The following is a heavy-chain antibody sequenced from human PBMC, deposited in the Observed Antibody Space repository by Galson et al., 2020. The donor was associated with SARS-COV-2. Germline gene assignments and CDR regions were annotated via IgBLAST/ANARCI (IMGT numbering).Heavy chain of an antibody. J-gene: IGHJ6*02. CDR2: ISYDGSNK. CDR1: GFTFSSYG. D-gene: IGHD6-6*01. V-gene: IGHV3-30*18. CDR3: AKELADYSSSSGYGMDV. Sequence: GGSLRLSCAASGFTFSSYGMHWVRQAPGKGLEWVAVISYDGSNKYYADSVKGRFTISRDNSKNTLYLQMNSLRAEDTAVYYCAKELADYSSSSGYGMDVWGQGTTVTVSS.